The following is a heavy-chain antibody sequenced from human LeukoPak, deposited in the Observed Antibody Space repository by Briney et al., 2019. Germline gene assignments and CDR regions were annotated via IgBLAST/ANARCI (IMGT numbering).Heavy chain of an antibody. J-gene: IGHJ4*02. CDR1: GFTFSSYA. D-gene: IGHD5-18*01. CDR3: ATNVDTSDDY. Sequence: GGSLRLSCAASGFTFSSYAMSWVRQAPGKGLEWVSAISGSGRSTYYADSVKGRFTISRDNSKNTLYLQMNSLRAEDTALYYCATNVDTSDDYWGQGTLVTVSS. CDR2: ISGSGRST. V-gene: IGHV3-23*01.